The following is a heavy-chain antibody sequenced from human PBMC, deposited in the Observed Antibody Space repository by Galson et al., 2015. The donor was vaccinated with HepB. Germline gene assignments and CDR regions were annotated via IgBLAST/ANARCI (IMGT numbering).Heavy chain of an antibody. J-gene: IGHJ4*02. D-gene: IGHD6-13*01. CDR2: ISSSSSTI. V-gene: IGHV3-48*04. CDR3: ARDTGYSSSWQDY. CDR1: GFTFGSYS. Sequence: SLRLSCAASGFTFGSYSMNWVRQAPGKGLEWVSYISSSSSTIYYADSVKGRFTISRDNAKNSLYLQMNSLRAEDTAVYYCARDTGYSSSWQDYWGQGTLVTVSS.